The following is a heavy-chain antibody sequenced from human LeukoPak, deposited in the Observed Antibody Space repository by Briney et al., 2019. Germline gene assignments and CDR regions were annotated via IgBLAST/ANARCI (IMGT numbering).Heavy chain of an antibody. CDR2: ISAYNGNT. CDR1: GYTFTGYY. Sequence: ASVKVSCKASGYTFTGYYMHWVRQAPGQGLEWMGWISAYNGNTNYAQKLQGRVTMTTDTSTSTAYMELRSLRSDDTAVYYCARGPDYYDSSGYLDYWGQGTLVTVSS. V-gene: IGHV1-18*04. J-gene: IGHJ4*02. D-gene: IGHD3-22*01. CDR3: ARGPDYYDSSGYLDY.